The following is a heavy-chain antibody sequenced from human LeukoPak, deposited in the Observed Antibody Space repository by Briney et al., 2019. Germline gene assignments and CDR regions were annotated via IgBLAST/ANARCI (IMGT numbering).Heavy chain of an antibody. Sequence: SETPSLTCTVSGGSISSYYWSWIRQPAGKGLEWIGRIYTSGSTNYNPSLKSRVTMSVDTSKNQFSLKLSSVTAADTAVYYCARVSYCGGDCYSGDFDYWGQGTLATVSS. V-gene: IGHV4-4*07. CDR3: ARVSYCGGDCYSGDFDY. CDR2: IYTSGST. CDR1: GGSISSYY. D-gene: IGHD2-21*02. J-gene: IGHJ4*02.